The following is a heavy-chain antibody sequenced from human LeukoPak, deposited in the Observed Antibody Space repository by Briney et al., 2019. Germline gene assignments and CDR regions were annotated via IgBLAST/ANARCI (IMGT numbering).Heavy chain of an antibody. Sequence: ASVKVSCKASGYTFTSYGISWVRQAPGQGLEWMGWISAYNGNTNYAQKLQGRVTMTTDTSTSTAYMELSRLRSDDTAVYYCARGGSGSQLYYYYMDVWGKGTTVTISS. V-gene: IGHV1-18*01. J-gene: IGHJ6*03. CDR2: ISAYNGNT. CDR1: GYTFTSYG. D-gene: IGHD3-10*01. CDR3: ARGGSGSQLYYYYMDV.